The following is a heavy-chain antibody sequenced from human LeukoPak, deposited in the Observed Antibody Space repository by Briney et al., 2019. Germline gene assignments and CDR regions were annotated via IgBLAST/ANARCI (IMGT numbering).Heavy chain of an antibody. D-gene: IGHD2-21*02. Sequence: SQTLSLTCTVSGGSISSGGYYWSWIRQPPGKGLEWIGYIYHSGSTYYNPSLKSRVTISVDTSKNQFSLKLSSVTAADTAIYYCARRRKVPAPRAGDAFDIWGQGTMVTVSS. CDR3: ARRRKVPAPRAGDAFDI. J-gene: IGHJ3*02. CDR2: IYHSGST. V-gene: IGHV4-30-2*01. CDR1: GGSISSGGYY.